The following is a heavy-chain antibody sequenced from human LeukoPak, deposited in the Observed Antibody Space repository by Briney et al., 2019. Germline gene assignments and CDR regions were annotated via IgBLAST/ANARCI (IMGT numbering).Heavy chain of an antibody. CDR2: IYYSGST. Sequence: PSETLSLTCTVSGGSISSSSYYWGWIRQPPGKGLEWIGSIYYSGSTYYNPSLKSRVTISVDTSKNQFSLKLSSVTAADTAVYYCARTGAMAARRAQDYWGQGTLVTVSS. V-gene: IGHV4-39*01. CDR3: ARTGAMAARRAQDY. D-gene: IGHD6-6*01. CDR1: GGSISSSSYY. J-gene: IGHJ4*02.